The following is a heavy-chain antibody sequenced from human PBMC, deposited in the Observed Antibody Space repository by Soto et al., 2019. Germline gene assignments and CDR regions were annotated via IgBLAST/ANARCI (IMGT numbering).Heavy chain of an antibody. V-gene: IGHV3-30-3*01. Sequence: SGGSLRLSCAASGFTFSSYAMHWVRQAPGKGLEWVAVISYDGSNKYYADSVKGRFTISRDNSKNTLYLQMNSLRAEDTAVYYCARDGAVAGFNWFDPWGQGTLVTVSS. CDR2: ISYDGSNK. J-gene: IGHJ5*02. CDR1: GFTFSSYA. CDR3: ARDGAVAGFNWFDP. D-gene: IGHD6-19*01.